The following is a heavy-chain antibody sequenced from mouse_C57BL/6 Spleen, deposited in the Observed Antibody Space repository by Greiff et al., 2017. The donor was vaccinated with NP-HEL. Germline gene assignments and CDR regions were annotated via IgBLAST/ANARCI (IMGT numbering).Heavy chain of an antibody. CDR2: IRLKSDNYAT. D-gene: IGHD1-1*01. CDR3: TGEDHYYGSSYGGAAWFAY. V-gene: IGHV6-3*01. J-gene: IGHJ3*01. CDR1: GFTFSNYW. Sequence: LQQSGGGLVQPGGSMKLSCVASGFTFSNYWMNWVRQSPEKGLEWVAQIRLKSDNYATHYAESVKGRFTISRDDSKSSVYLQMNNLRAEDTGIYYCTGEDHYYGSSYGGAAWFAYWGQGTLVTVSA.